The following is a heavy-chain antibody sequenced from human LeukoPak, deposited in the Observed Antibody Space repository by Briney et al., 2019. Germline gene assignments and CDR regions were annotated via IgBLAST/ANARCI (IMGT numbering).Heavy chain of an antibody. J-gene: IGHJ4*02. CDR1: GFTFSSYG. D-gene: IGHD2-15*01. CDR3: AKDCSGGSCYYFDY. CDR2: ISYDGSNK. V-gene: IGHV3-30*18. Sequence: GRSLRLSCAASGFTFSSYGMHWVRQAPGKGLEWVAVISYDGSNKYYADSVKGRFTISRDNSKNTLYPQMNSLRAEDTAVYYCAKDCSGGSCYYFDYWGQGTLVTVSS.